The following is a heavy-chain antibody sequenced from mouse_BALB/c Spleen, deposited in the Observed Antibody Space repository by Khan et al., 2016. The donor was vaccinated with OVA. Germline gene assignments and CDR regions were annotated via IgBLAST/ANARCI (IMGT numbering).Heavy chain of an antibody. CDR3: ASDRIDY. J-gene: IGHJ2*01. CDR1: GYTFTTYW. V-gene: IGHV1-7*01. Sequence: QVQLQQSGAELAKPGASVKMSCKASGYTFTTYWMHWVKQRPGQGLEWIGYINPTSGYTDFNQKVKDKATLTADKSSSTAYMQLSSLTSDDSAVYYCASDRIDYWGQGTMLTVSS. CDR2: INPTSGYT.